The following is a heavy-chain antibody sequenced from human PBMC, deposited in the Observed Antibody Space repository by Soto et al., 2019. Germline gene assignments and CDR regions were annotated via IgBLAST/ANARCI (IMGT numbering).Heavy chain of an antibody. V-gene: IGHV1-3*01. Sequence: ASVKVSCKASGYTFTSYAMHWVRQAPGQRLEWMGWINAGNGNTKYSQKFQGRVTITRDTSASTAYMELSSLRSEDTAVYYCARELGNVYSGSYFDYWGQGTLVTVSS. CDR3: ARELGNVYSGSYFDY. D-gene: IGHD1-26*01. J-gene: IGHJ4*02. CDR2: INAGNGNT. CDR1: GYTFTSYA.